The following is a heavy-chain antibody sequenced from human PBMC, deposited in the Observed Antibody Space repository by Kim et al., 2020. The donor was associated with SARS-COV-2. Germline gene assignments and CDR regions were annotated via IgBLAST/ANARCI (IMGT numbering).Heavy chain of an antibody. CDR1: GYTFTSYA. J-gene: IGHJ6*02. Sequence: ASVKVSCKSSGYTFTSYAMNWVRQAPGQGLEWMGWINTNTGNPTYAQGFTGRFVFSLDTSVSTAYLQISSLKAEDTAVYYCARDPSTVTTRGKYYYGMDVWGQGTTVTVSS. CDR3: ARDPSTVTTRGKYYYGMDV. V-gene: IGHV7-4-1*02. CDR2: INTNTGNP. D-gene: IGHD4-17*01.